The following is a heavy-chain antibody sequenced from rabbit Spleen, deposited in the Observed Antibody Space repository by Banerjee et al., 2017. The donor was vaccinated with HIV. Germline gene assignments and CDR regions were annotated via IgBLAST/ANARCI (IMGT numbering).Heavy chain of an antibody. CDR2: IYPNYGST. CDR3: ARAFSFDDYGVFDL. CDR1: GFDFSSYG. Sequence: QEQLVESGGGLVQPGGSLKLSCKASGFDFSSYGVSWVRQAPGKGLEWIAYIYPNYGSTEYASLAKGRFTVSLDNAQNTIFLQMTSLAAADTATYFCARAFSFDDYGVFDLWGPGTLVTVS. J-gene: IGHJ4*01. V-gene: IGHV1S47*01. D-gene: IGHD2-1*01.